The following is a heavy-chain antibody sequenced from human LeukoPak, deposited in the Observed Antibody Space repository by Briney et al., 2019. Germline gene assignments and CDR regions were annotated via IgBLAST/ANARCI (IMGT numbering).Heavy chain of an antibody. CDR1: GFTFSNAW. J-gene: IGHJ4*02. CDR3: TTVVDYDYVWGSYRLRGSFDY. Sequence: GGSLRLSCAASGFTFSNAWMNWVRQAPGKGLEWVGRIKSKTDGGTTDYAAPVKGRFTISRDDSKNTLYLQMNSLKTEDTAVYYWTTVVDYDYVWGSYRLRGSFDYWGQGTLVTVSS. D-gene: IGHD3-16*02. V-gene: IGHV3-15*07. CDR2: IKSKTDGGTT.